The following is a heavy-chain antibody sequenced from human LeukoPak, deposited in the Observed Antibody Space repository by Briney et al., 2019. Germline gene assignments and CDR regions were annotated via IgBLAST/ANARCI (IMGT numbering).Heavy chain of an antibody. CDR1: GGSFSGYY. CDR3: ARASGYDFWSGYHWFDP. CDR2: INHSGST. D-gene: IGHD3-3*01. J-gene: IGHJ5*02. Sequence: SGTLSLTCAVYGGSFSGYYWSWIRQPPGKGLERIGEINHSGSTNYNPSLKSRVTISVDTSKNQFSLKLSSVTAADTAVYYCARASGYDFWSGYHWFDPWGQGTLVTVSS. V-gene: IGHV4-34*01.